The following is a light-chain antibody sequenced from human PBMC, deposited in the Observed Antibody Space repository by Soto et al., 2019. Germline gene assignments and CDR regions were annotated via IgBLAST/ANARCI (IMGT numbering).Light chain of an antibody. J-gene: IGKJ5*01. Sequence: EIVMTQSPATLSVSPGERATLSCRASQSVSSNLAWYQQKPGQAPRLLIYGASTRATGIPARFSGSGSGTESTLTISSLRSEDFEVYYCQQYNNWPRAFGQVTRLEIK. CDR1: QSVSSN. CDR2: GAS. CDR3: QQYNNWPRA. V-gene: IGKV3-15*01.